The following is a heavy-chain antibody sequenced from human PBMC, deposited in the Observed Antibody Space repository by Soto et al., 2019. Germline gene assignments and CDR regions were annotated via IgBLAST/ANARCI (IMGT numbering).Heavy chain of an antibody. V-gene: IGHV4-39*07. CDR2: IYYSDNT. D-gene: IGHD3-3*01. CDR3: ARGGETYYDFWSGFSPIDY. CDR1: GGSIRSSSYY. Sequence: SETLSLTCTFSGGSIRSSSYYLGWIRQPPGKGLEWIGSIYYSDNTNYNPSLRSRVTISVDTSKSQFSLKLTSVTAADTAVYYCARGGETYYDFWSGFSPIDYWGQGALVTVSS. J-gene: IGHJ4*02.